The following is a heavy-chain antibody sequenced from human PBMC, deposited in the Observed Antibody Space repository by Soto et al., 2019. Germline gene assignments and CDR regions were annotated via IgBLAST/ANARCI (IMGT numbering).Heavy chain of an antibody. D-gene: IGHD3-10*01. Sequence: PGGSLRLSCAASGFAFSSYSMNWVRQAPGKGLEWVSYISSSSSTIYYADSVKGRFTISRDNAKNSLYLQMNSLRDEDTAVYYCRTMVRSRDYYGMDVWGQGTTVTVSS. CDR1: GFAFSSYS. V-gene: IGHV3-48*02. J-gene: IGHJ6*02. CDR3: RTMVRSRDYYGMDV. CDR2: ISSSSSTI.